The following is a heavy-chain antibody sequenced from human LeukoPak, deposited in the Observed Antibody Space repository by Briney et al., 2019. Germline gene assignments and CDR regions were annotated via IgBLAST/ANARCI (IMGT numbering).Heavy chain of an antibody. V-gene: IGHV4-59*01. D-gene: IGHD3-22*01. J-gene: IGHJ4*02. Sequence: SETLSLTRTVSGGSISSYYWSWIRQPPGKGLEWIGYIYYSGSTNYNPSLKSRVIISVDTSKNQFSLKLSSVTAADTAVYYCARGQGASYYYDSSGYYLYWGQGTLVTVSS. CDR1: GGSISSYY. CDR2: IYYSGST. CDR3: ARGQGASYYYDSSGYYLY.